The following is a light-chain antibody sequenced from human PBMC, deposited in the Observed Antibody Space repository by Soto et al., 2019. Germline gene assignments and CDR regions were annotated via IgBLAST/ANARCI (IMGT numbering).Light chain of an antibody. CDR2: GAS. CDR3: QQYNNWPPDT. J-gene: IGKJ2*01. CDR1: QSVNNN. V-gene: IGKV3-15*01. Sequence: EIILTQSPASLSVSPGERATLSCRASQSVNNNLAGYQQKRGQAPRLLIYGASTRATGIPDRYRGSGSGTEFTLAITSLQSEDFVVYFCQQYNNWPPDTFGQEAKLEIK.